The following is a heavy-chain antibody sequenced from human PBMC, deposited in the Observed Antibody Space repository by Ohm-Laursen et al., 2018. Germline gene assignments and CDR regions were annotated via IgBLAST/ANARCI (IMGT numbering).Heavy chain of an antibody. D-gene: IGHD3-3*01. Sequence: GTLSLTCAASGFTFNYYGMSWVRQAPGKGLEWVSAIDGSGGSTYYADSVKGRFTISRDNSKDTLHLQMNSLRAEDTAVYYCAKAWRGYGDYWCFDLWGRGTLVTVSS. CDR1: GFTFNYYG. CDR3: AKAWRGYGDYWCFDL. J-gene: IGHJ2*01. V-gene: IGHV3-23*01. CDR2: IDGSGGST.